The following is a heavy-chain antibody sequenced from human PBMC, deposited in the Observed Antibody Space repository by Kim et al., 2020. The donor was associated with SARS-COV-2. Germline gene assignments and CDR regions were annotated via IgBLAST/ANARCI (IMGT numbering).Heavy chain of an antibody. V-gene: IGHV4-59*01. D-gene: IGHD3-10*01. J-gene: IGHJ4*02. Sequence: SETLSLTCTVSGGSISSYYWSWIRQPPGKGLEWIGYIYYSGSTNYNPSLKSRVTISVDTSKNQFSLKLSSVTAADTAVYYCALWFGESTAFDYWGQGTLVTVSS. CDR3: ALWFGESTAFDY. CDR1: GGSISSYY. CDR2: IYYSGST.